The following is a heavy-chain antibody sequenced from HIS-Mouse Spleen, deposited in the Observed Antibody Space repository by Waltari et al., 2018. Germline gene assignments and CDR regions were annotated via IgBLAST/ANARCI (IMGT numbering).Heavy chain of an antibody. J-gene: IGHJ4*02. D-gene: IGHD1-7*01. Sequence: QVQLVESGGGVVQPGRSLRLSCAASGFTFSSYAMHWVRQAPGKGLEWVAVISYDGSNKYYADSVKGRFTISRDNSKNTLYLQMNSLRAEDTAVYYCARDIYRITGTSFDYWGQGTLVTVSS. CDR1: GFTFSSYA. CDR2: ISYDGSNK. V-gene: IGHV3-30-3*01. CDR3: ARDIYRITGTSFDY.